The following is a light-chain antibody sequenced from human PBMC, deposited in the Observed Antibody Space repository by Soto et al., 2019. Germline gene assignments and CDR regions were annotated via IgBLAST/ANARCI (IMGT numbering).Light chain of an antibody. CDR2: EVS. CDR1: TSDVGGYNF. V-gene: IGLV2-14*01. Sequence: QSALTQPASVSGSPGQSITISCTGTTSDVGGYNFVSWYQQHPGKAPKLTIYEVSNRPSGVSNRFSVSKSGNTASLTISGLQAEDEADYYCSSYTSSRTLVFGGGTKLTVL. J-gene: IGLJ2*01. CDR3: SSYTSSRTLV.